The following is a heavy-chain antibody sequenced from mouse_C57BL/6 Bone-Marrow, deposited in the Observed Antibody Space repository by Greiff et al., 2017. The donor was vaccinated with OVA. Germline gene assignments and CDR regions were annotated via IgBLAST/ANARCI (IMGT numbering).Heavy chain of an antibody. CDR3: ARKGPYYYGSSLYAMDY. V-gene: IGHV1-9*01. D-gene: IGHD1-1*01. J-gene: IGHJ4*01. CDR2: ILPGSGST. Sequence: VMLVESGAELMKPGASVKLSCKATGYTFTGYWIEWVKQRPGHGLEWIVEILPGSGSTNYNEKFKGKAQFTADTSSTTDYMHLSSLPTEDSAIYYCARKGPYYYGSSLYAMDYWGQGTSVTVSS. CDR1: GYTFTGYW.